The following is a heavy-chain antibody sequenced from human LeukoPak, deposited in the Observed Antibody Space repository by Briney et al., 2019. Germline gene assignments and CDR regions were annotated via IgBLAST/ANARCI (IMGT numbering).Heavy chain of an antibody. D-gene: IGHD1-26*01. J-gene: IGHJ4*02. V-gene: IGHV4-4*07. CDR3: ARDVGASNFDY. CDR1: LDSISSFY. Sequence: SETLSLTCNVSLDSISSFYWSWIRQSAGAGLEWIGRIYTTGKTDCNPSLKSRVTVSVDTSRNQVSLKLRSVTAADTAVYYCARDVGASNFDYWGQGILVTVSS. CDR2: IYTTGKT.